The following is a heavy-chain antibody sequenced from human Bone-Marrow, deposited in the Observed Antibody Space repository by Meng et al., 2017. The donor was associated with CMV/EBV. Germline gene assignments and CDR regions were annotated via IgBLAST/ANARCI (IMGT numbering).Heavy chain of an antibody. CDR2: ISCDSGSI. CDR3: AKDAGYCSSPSCYSDFDI. CDR1: GFTFDDYA. V-gene: IGHV3-9*01. J-gene: IGHJ3*02. Sequence: SLKISCAASGFTFDDYAMHWVRQAPGKGLEWVSGISCDSGSIGYADSVNGRFTISRDNAKDSLYLQMNSLRAAVTASYYCAKDAGYCSSPSCYSDFDIWGQGTRVTGSS. D-gene: IGHD2-2*02.